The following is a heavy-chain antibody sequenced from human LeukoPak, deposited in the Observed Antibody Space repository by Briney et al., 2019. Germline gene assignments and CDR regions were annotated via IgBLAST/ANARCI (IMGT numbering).Heavy chain of an antibody. V-gene: IGHV4-39*01. CDR3: ARQRYDILTGYTPYYFDY. CDR1: GGSISSSSYY. J-gene: IGHJ4*02. Sequence: SETLSLTCTVSGGSISSSSYYWGWIRQPPGKGLEWIGCIYYSGSTYYNPSLKSRVTISVDTSKNQFSLKLSSVTAADTAVYYCARQRYDILTGYTPYYFDYWGQGTLVTVSS. D-gene: IGHD3-9*01. CDR2: IYYSGST.